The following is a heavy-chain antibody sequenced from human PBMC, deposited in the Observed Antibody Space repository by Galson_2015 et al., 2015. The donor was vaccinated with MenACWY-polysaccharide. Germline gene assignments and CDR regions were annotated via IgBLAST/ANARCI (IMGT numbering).Heavy chain of an antibody. D-gene: IGHD4-23*01. V-gene: IGHV3-33*01. J-gene: IGHJ2*01. CDR1: RFTFRNYG. CDR3: ARGGGTSEWYLDL. CDR2: IWYDGSNK. Sequence: SLRLSCAASRFTFRNYGMHWVRQAPGKGLEWVAIIWYDGSNKYYADSVKGRFTISRDNSKNMLFLQVNSLRVEDTAVYYCARGGGTSEWYLDLWGRGTLVTVSA.